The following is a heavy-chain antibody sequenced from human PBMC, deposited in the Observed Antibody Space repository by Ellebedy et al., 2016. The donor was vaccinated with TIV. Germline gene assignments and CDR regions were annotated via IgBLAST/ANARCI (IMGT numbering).Heavy chain of an antibody. D-gene: IGHD3-22*01. V-gene: IGHV1-18*01. CDR2: ISVHNGNT. Sequence: ASVKVSCKASGYTFTASGISWVRQAPGEGLEWMGWISVHNGNTNYAQKFRGRVTMTTDTSTSTVYMELSSLTTEDTAVFYCARESSGFYTDYWGQGTLVTVSS. CDR3: ARESSGFYTDY. J-gene: IGHJ4*02. CDR1: GYTFTASG.